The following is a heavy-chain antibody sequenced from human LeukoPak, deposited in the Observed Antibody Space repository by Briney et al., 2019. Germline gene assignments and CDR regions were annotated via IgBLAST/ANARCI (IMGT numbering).Heavy chain of an antibody. J-gene: IGHJ4*02. Sequence: SETLSLTCTVSGGSISSSSYYWGWIRPPPGKGLEWIGSIYYSGSTYYNPSLKRRVTISVDTSKNQFSLKLRSVTAADTAVYYCARQGDDHDLPSHYWGQGTLVTVSS. CDR3: ARQGDDHDLPSHY. CDR2: IYYSGST. D-gene: IGHD1-14*01. V-gene: IGHV4-39*01. CDR1: GGSISSSSYY.